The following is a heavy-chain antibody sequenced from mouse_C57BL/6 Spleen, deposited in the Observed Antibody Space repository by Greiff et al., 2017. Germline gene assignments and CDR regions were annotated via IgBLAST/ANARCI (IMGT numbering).Heavy chain of an antibody. V-gene: IGHV5-16*01. CDR2: INYDGSST. Sequence: EVQRVESEGGLVQPGSSMKLSCTASGFTFSDYYMAWVRQVPEKGLEWVANINYDGSSTYYLDSLKSRFIISRDNAKNILYLQMSSLKSEDTATYYCAREPTGYFDYWGQGTTLTVSS. CDR1: GFTFSDYY. J-gene: IGHJ2*01. CDR3: AREPTGYFDY.